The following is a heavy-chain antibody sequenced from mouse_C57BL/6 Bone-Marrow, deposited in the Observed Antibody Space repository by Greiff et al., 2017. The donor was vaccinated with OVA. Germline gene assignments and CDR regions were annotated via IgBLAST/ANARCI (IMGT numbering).Heavy chain of an antibody. Sequence: VQLQQSGAELVRPGASVKLSCTASGFNIKDDYIDWVKQRPDKGLEWIGWIVPENGDTEYASKFQGQATITADTSSNTAYLQLSSLTSEDTAVYYCTELLYFDYWGQGTTLTVSS. J-gene: IGHJ2*01. V-gene: IGHV14-4*01. CDR1: GFNIKDDY. CDR3: TELLYFDY. CDR2: IVPENGDT.